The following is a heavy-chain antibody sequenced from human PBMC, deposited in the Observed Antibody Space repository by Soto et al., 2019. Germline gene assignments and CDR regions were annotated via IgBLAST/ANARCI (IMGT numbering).Heavy chain of an antibody. CDR2: IYYSGYT. J-gene: IGHJ3*02. CDR3: ARVKLGAPPHAFDI. CDR1: GGSITNYY. V-gene: IGHV4-59*13. D-gene: IGHD1-26*01. Sequence: LSLTCAVSGGSITNYYWTWIRQPPGKGLEWLGDIYYSGYTNSNPSLQTRVTISVDTSKNQFSLRLSSVTAADTALYYCARVKLGAPPHAFDIWGQGTMVTVSS.